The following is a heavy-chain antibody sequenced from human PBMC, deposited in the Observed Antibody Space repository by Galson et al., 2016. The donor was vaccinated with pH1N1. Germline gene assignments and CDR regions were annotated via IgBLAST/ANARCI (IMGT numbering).Heavy chain of an antibody. CDR1: GLTFSSYE. CDR3: AKAPTGPGWFGVDV. Sequence: SLRLSCADSGLTFSSYEMNWVRQAPGKGLEWVAFISSGGYSIQYADSVKGRFTISRDNAKSSLYLQMNSPRPEDTAVYYCAKAPTGPGWFGVDVWGRGTTVIVS. D-gene: IGHD2-15*01. CDR2: ISSGGYSI. J-gene: IGHJ6*02. V-gene: IGHV3-48*03.